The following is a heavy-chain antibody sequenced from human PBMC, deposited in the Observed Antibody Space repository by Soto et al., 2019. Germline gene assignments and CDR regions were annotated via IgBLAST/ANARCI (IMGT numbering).Heavy chain of an antibody. CDR3: AKDLRYGYRGNFDY. D-gene: IGHD5-18*01. J-gene: IGHJ4*02. Sequence: QVQLVESGGGVVQPGRSLRLSCAASGFTFSSYGMHWVRQAPGKGLEWVAVISYDGSNKYYADSVKGRFTISRDNSKNTLYLQMNSLRAEDTAVYYCAKDLRYGYRGNFDYWGQGTLVTVSS. CDR1: GFTFSSYG. V-gene: IGHV3-30*18. CDR2: ISYDGSNK.